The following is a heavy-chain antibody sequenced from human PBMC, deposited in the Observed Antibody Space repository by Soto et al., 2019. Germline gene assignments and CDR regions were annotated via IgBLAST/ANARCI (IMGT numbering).Heavy chain of an antibody. CDR2: INHSGST. J-gene: IGHJ4*02. Sequence: SETLSLTCAVYGGSFSGYYWSWIRQPPGKGLEWIGEINHSGSTNYNPSLKSRVTISVDTSKNQFSLKLSSVTAADTAVYYCARGGCRGIAARPTQGKTPDYWGQGTLVTVSS. V-gene: IGHV4-34*01. D-gene: IGHD6-6*01. CDR3: ARGGCRGIAARPTQGKTPDY. CDR1: GGSFSGYY.